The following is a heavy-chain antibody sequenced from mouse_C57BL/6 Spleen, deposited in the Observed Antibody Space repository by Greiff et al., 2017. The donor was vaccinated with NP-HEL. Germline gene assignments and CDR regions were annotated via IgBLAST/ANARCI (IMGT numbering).Heavy chain of an antibody. CDR3: ARGYCGSSYAY. V-gene: IGHV1-69*01. CDR1: GYTFTSYW. CDR2: IDPSDSYT. Sequence: QVQLQQPGAELVMPGASVKLSCKASGYTFTSYWMHWVKQRPGQGLEWIGEIDPSDSYTTYNQKFKGKSTLTVDKSSSTAYMQLSSLTSEDSAVYYCARGYCGSSYAYWGQGTLVTVSA. D-gene: IGHD1-1*01. J-gene: IGHJ3*01.